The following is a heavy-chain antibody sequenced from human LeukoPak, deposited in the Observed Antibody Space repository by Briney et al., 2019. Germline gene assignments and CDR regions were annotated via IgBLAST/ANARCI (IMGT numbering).Heavy chain of an antibody. V-gene: IGHV3-53*01. CDR2: IYSGGST. Sequence: GGSLRLSCAASGFTVSSNYMSWVRQAPGKGLEWVSVIYSGGSTYYADSVKGRFTISRDNSKNTLYPQMNSLRAEDTAVYYCARDPGSSGWYRTGWGQRTLVTVSS. J-gene: IGHJ4*02. CDR1: GFTVSSNY. CDR3: ARDPGSSGWYRTG. D-gene: IGHD6-19*01.